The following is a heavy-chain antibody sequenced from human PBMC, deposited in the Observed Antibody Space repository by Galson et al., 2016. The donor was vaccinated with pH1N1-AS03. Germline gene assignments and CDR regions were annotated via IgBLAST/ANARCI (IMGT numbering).Heavy chain of an antibody. CDR1: GGSISSCY. CDR3: ARFRSSWTFYYGLDV. J-gene: IGHJ6*02. CDR2: IYYSGGT. Sequence: ETLSLTCTVSGGSISSCYWTWIRQPPGKGLEWIGHIYYSGGTNYNPSLKSRVTISVDTSKNQFSLKLSSVTAADTAVYYCARFRSSWTFYYGLDVWGQGTTVTVSS. V-gene: IGHV4-59*01. D-gene: IGHD6-13*01.